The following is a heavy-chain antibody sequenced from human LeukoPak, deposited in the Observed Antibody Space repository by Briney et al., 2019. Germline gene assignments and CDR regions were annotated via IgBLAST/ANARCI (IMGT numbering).Heavy chain of an antibody. J-gene: IGHJ4*02. CDR1: GGSISSTSYY. D-gene: IGHD2-15*01. CDR2: IYYSGST. Sequence: PSETLSLTCTVSGGSISSTSYYWGWIRQPPGKGLEWIGSIYYSGSTYYNPSLKSRVTISVDTSKNQFSLKLSSVTAADTAVYYCARHGSPWYYFDFWGQGTLVTVSS. CDR3: ARHGSPWYYFDF. V-gene: IGHV4-39*01.